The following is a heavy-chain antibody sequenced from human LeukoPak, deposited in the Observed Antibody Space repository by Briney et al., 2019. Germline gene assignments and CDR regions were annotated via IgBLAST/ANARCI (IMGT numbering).Heavy chain of an antibody. CDR2: IIPIFGTA. J-gene: IGHJ4*02. V-gene: IGHV1-69*01. Sequence: ASVKVSCKASGFTFTDHYLHWVRQAPGQGLEWMGGIIPIFGTANYAQKFQGRVTITADESTSTAYMELSSLRAEDTAVYYCAREATIFGVVIEVNDYWGQGTLVTVSS. CDR1: GFTFTDHY. D-gene: IGHD3-3*01. CDR3: AREATIFGVVIEVNDY.